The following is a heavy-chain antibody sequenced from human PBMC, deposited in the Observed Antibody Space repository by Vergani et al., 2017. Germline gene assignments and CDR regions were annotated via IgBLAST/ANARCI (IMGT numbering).Heavy chain of an antibody. D-gene: IGHD3-22*01. Sequence: EVQLVQSGAEVKKPGESLTISCQISGYSFTNYWIGWVRQMPRKGLEWMGIIHPADSDTRYSPSFQGQVTISVDKSISTAYLQRSRLRASDSAMYYCARLYGRDSSGSKYFDYWGQGTLVTVSS. CDR2: IHPADSDT. CDR1: GYSFTNYW. CDR3: ARLYGRDSSGSKYFDY. V-gene: IGHV5-51*01. J-gene: IGHJ4*02.